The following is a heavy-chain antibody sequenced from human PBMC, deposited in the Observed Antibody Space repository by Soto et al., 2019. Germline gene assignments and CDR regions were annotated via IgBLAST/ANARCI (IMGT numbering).Heavy chain of an antibody. V-gene: IGHV4-4*02. CDR2: IYHSGST. J-gene: IGHJ4*02. CDR1: GGSIISSNW. D-gene: IGHD3-9*01. CDR3: ARRDWSGSTSHFYFDY. Sequence: SETLSLTCAASGGSIISSNWWNWVRQPPGKGLEWIGEIYHSGSTYYKPSLKSRVAMSVDPSKNQFSLKLTSATAADTAVYYCARRDWSGSTSHFYFDYWGQGVLVTVSS.